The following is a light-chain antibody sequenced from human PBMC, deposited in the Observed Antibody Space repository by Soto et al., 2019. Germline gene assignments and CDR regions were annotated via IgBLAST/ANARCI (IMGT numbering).Light chain of an antibody. CDR3: SSYTSSSPVG. J-gene: IGLJ2*01. CDR1: SSDVGGYNY. V-gene: IGLV2-14*01. Sequence: QSALTQPASVSGSPGQSITISCTGTSSDVGGYNYVSWYQQHPGKAPKLMIYDVSNRPSGVSNRFSGSKSGNTASLTISGLQAEDEADYYCSSYTSSSPVGFGGGPKLTGL. CDR2: DVS.